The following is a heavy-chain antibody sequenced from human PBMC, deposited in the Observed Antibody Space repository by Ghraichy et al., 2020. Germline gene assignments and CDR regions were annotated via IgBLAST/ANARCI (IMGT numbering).Heavy chain of an antibody. V-gene: IGHV3-21*01. CDR1: GFTFSSYN. CDR3: ARDYDYDSSGYFGY. CDR2: ISSSGTYI. Sequence: GGSLGLSCAASGFTFSSYNMNWVRQAPGKGLEWVSCISSSGTYIYYADSVKGRFIISRDNAKNSLDLQMNSLRAEDTAVYYCARDYDYDSSGYFGYWGQGNLVTVSS. J-gene: IGHJ4*02. D-gene: IGHD3-22*01.